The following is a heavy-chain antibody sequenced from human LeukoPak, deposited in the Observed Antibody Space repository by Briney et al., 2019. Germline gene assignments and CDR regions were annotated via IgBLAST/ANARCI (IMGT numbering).Heavy chain of an antibody. CDR2: INPNSGGT. D-gene: IGHD7-27*01. CDR3: ARTGDRDAFDI. CDR1: GYTFTSYG. J-gene: IGHJ3*02. Sequence: ASVKVSCKASGYTFTSYGISWVRQAPGQGLEWMGWINPNSGGTNYAQKFQGRVTMTRDTSISTAYMELSRLRSDDTAVYYCARTGDRDAFDIWGQGTMVTVSS. V-gene: IGHV1-2*02.